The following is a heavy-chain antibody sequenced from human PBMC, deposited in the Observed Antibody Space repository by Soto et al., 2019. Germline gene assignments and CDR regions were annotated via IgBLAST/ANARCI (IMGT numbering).Heavy chain of an antibody. CDR2: IYYIGSS. CDR1: GGSISSGSYH. Sequence: SETLSLTCTVSGGSISSGSYHWSWIRQHPGKGLEGIGNIYYIGSSYYNPSLKSRATISIDTSKDQFSLRLGSVTAADTAVYYCARVEGSSYYFRHDCWGRGTLVTVS. D-gene: IGHD1-26*01. J-gene: IGHJ4*02. CDR3: ARVEGSSYYFRHDC. V-gene: IGHV4-31*03.